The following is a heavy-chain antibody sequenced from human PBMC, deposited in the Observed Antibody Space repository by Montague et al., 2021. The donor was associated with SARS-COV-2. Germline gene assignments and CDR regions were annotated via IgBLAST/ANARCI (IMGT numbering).Heavy chain of an antibody. Sequence: SETLSLTCAVYGGSFSSYYWCWSRQRPGKGMELIGEISHSGSTNYYPSLKSRGTISIDTSKNQFSLTLRSGTAAATAADYCARFAYRLRFIASYYGVDVWGQGTTVTVSS. J-gene: IGHJ6*02. V-gene: IGHV4-34*01. CDR3: ARFAYRLRFIASYYGVDV. D-gene: IGHD2-2*01. CDR1: GGSFSSYY. CDR2: ISHSGST.